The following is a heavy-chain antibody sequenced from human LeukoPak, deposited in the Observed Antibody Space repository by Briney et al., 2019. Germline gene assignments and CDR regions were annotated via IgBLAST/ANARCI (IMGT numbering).Heavy chain of an antibody. CDR2: IVFGSGNT. CDR3: AAGGYSGYDGPPFDY. Sequence: SVKVSCKASGFTFTSSAVQWVRQARGQRLEWIGWIVFGSGNTNYAQKFQERVTITRDMSTSTAYMELSSLRSEDTAVYYCAAGGYSGYDGPPFDYWGQGTLVTVSS. D-gene: IGHD5-12*01. CDR1: GFTFTSSA. J-gene: IGHJ4*02. V-gene: IGHV1-58*01.